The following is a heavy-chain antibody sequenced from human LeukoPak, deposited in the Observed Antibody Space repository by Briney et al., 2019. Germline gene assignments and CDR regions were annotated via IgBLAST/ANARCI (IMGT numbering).Heavy chain of an antibody. J-gene: IGHJ4*02. V-gene: IGHV3-7*01. CDR2: IRQDGSDK. Sequence: GGSLRLSCAASGFTFSSYWMTWVRQAPGKGLEWVANIRQDGSDKYYVDSVKGRFTISRDNAKNSVYLQMNSLRAEDTAVYYCTRDSYTNTWHEEGRDYWGQGTLVTVSS. CDR3: TRDSYTNTWHEEGRDY. CDR1: GFTFSSYW. D-gene: IGHD6-13*01.